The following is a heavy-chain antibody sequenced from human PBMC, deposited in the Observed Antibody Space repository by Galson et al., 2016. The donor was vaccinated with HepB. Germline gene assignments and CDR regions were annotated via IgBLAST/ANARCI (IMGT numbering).Heavy chain of an antibody. V-gene: IGHV3-11*04. J-gene: IGHJ4*02. CDR2: ISSSGSTI. CDR1: GFTFSYYY. Sequence: SLRLSCAASGFTFSYYYMSWIRQAPGKGLEWISYISSSGSTIYYADSVKGRFTISRDNAKNSLYLQMNSLRAEDTALYYCVRDLDDYIWGTYRTLDYWGQGTLVTVSS. D-gene: IGHD3-16*01. CDR3: VRDLDDYIWGTYRTLDY.